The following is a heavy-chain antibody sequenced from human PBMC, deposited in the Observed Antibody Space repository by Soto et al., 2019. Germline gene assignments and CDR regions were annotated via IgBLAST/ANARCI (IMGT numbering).Heavy chain of an antibody. CDR1: GDTFTDYY. CDR2: INPDSGGT. V-gene: IGHV1-2*02. CDR3: ARNVELSFAY. Sequence: GASVKVSCKAAGDTFTDYYAHWLRQAPGQGLEWMGWINPDSGGTSYAQKFQGRVTMTRDTSINTTYMQMSSLRSDDTAVYYCARNVELSFAYWGQGTVVTVSS. D-gene: IGHD1-26*01. J-gene: IGHJ4*02.